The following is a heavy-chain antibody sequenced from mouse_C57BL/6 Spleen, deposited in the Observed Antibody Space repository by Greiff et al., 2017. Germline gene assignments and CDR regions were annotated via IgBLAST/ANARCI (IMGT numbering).Heavy chain of an antibody. Sequence: EVQRVESGGGLVKPGGSLKLSCAASGFTFSSYAMSWVRQTPEKRLEWVATISDGGSYTYYPDNVKGRFTISRDNAKNNLYLQMSHLKSEDTAMYYCARDELRREVYAMDYWGQGTSVTVSS. CDR2: ISDGGSYT. J-gene: IGHJ4*01. D-gene: IGHD2-12*01. CDR3: ARDELRREVYAMDY. V-gene: IGHV5-4*01. CDR1: GFTFSSYA.